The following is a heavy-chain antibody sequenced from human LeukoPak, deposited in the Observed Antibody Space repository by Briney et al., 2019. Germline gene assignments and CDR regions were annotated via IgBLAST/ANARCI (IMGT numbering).Heavy chain of an antibody. CDR3: AKPDRNYCSSTSCRGWYFDY. Sequence: GGSLRLSCAASGFTFSSYGMHWVRQAPGKGLEWVAFIRYDGSNKYYADSVKGRFTISRDNSKNTLYLQMNSLRAEDTAVSYCAKPDRNYCSSTSCRGWYFDYWVQGTLVTVSS. D-gene: IGHD2-2*01. V-gene: IGHV3-30*02. J-gene: IGHJ4*02. CDR1: GFTFSSYG. CDR2: IRYDGSNK.